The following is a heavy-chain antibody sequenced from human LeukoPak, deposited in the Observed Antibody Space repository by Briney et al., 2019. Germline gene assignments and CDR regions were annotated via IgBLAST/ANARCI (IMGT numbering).Heavy chain of an antibody. D-gene: IGHD7-27*01. V-gene: IGHV3-30*04. CDR1: GFTFSGYA. CDR2: VSYDGSNK. J-gene: IGHJ4*02. Sequence: GGSLRLSCAASGFTFSGYAMHWVRQAPGKGLEWVAVVSYDGSNKYYADSVKGRFTISRDNSKNTLYLQMNSLRAEDTAVYYCARDPLGSPTYYFDYWGQGTLVTVSS. CDR3: ARDPLGSPTYYFDY.